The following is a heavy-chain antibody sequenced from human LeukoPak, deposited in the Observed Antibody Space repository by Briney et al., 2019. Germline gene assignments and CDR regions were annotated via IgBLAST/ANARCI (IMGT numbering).Heavy chain of an antibody. CDR2: IIPIFGTA. D-gene: IGHD3-22*01. CDR1: GGTFSSYA. CDR3: ARGHYDSSGYWWFDY. V-gene: IGHV1-69*06. Sequence: GASVKVSCKASGGTFSSYAISWVRQAPGQGLEWMGGIIPIFGTANYAQKFQGRVTITADKSTSTAYMELSSLRSEGTAVYYCARGHYDSSGYWWFDYWGQGTLVTVSS. J-gene: IGHJ4*02.